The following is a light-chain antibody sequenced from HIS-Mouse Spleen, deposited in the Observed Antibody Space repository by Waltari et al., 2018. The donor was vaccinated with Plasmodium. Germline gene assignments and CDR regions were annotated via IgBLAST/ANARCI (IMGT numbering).Light chain of an antibody. V-gene: IGLV3-19*01. J-gene: IGLJ3*02. Sequence: SSELTQHPALSVALGQTVCITCQGDSLRSYYAICYQQKPGQAPVLVIYGKNNRPSGIPDRFSGSSSGNTASLTITGAQAEDEADYYCNSRDSSGNHQVFGGGTKLTVL. CDR2: GKN. CDR1: SLRSYY. CDR3: NSRDSSGNHQV.